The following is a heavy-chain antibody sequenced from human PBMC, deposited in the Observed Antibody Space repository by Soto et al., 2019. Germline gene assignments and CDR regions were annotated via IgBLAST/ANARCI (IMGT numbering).Heavy chain of an antibody. CDR2: IYYSGST. J-gene: IGHJ4*02. CDR1: GGSISSGGYY. D-gene: IGHD3-10*01. CDR3: ARVADTMVRGVIFDY. V-gene: IGHV4-31*03. Sequence: LSLTCTVSGGSISSGGYYWSWIRQHPGKGLEWIGYIYYSGSTYYNPSLKSRVTISVDTSKNQFSLKLSSVTAADTAVYYCARVADTMVRGVIFDYWGQGTLVTVSS.